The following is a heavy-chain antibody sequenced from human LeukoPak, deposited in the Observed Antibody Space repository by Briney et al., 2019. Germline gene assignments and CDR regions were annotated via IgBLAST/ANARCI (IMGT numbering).Heavy chain of an antibody. D-gene: IGHD2-15*01. CDR3: ARVPPGRDLLGGFDF. J-gene: IGHJ4*02. V-gene: IGHV3-21*01. CDR1: GFTFSSYS. Sequence: PGGSLRLSCAGSGFTFSSYSMNWVRQAPGKGLQWVSSISRSSSYIYYADSVKGRFTISRDNARNSLYLQMNSLRAEDTAVYYCARVPPGRDLLGGFDFWGQGIRVTVSS. CDR2: ISRSSSYI.